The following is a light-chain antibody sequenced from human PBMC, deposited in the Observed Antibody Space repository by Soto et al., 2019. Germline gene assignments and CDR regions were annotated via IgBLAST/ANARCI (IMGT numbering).Light chain of an antibody. CDR2: AAS. Sequence: DIQMTQSPSSLSASLGDRITISCRAGQHISHYLAWYQQRPAKVPKLLIHAASTWQSGVPSRFSGSGAGTHFNLTISSLQPEDVAAYYCQKYTRAPWTFGHGTKVDIK. CDR3: QKYTRAPWT. V-gene: IGKV1-27*01. J-gene: IGKJ1*01. CDR1: QHISHY.